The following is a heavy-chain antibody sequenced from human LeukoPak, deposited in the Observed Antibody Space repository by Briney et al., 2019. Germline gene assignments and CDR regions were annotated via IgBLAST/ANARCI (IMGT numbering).Heavy chain of an antibody. CDR2: ISSSGSTI. D-gene: IGHD3-3*01. J-gene: IGHJ4*02. CDR1: GFTFSDYY. V-gene: IGHV3-11*01. CDR3: ARGPFWSGYYDD. Sequence: AGVSLRLSCAASGFTFSDYYMSWIRQAPGKGLEWVSYISSSGSTIYYADSVKGRFTISRDNAKNSLYLQMSNLRAEDTAVYYCARGPFWSGYYDDWGQGTLVTVSS.